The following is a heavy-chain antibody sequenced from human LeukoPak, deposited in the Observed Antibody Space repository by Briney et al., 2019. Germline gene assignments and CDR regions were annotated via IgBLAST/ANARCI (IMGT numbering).Heavy chain of an antibody. CDR2: ISYDGSNK. CDR1: GFTFSSYG. D-gene: IGHD1-26*01. J-gene: IGHJ4*02. V-gene: IGHV3-30*18. Sequence: GGSLRLSCAASGFTFSSYGMHWVRQAPGKGLEWVAVISYDGSNKYYADSVKGRFTISRDNSKNTLYLQMNSLRAEDTAVYYCAKERELLPVFDYWGQGTLVTVSS. CDR3: AKERELLPVFDY.